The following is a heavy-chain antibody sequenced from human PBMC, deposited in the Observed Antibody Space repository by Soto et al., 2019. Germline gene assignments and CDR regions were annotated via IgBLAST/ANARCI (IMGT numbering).Heavy chain of an antibody. CDR1: GYTFTSYY. D-gene: IGHD3-22*01. CDR3: ARVQPYYYDSSGSNRAYGMDV. Sequence: ASVKVSFKASGYTFTSYYMHWLRQAPGQGLEWMGIINPSGGSTSYAQKFQGRVTMTRDTSTGTVYMELSSLRSEDTAVYYCARVQPYYYDSSGSNRAYGMDVWGQGTTVTVSS. V-gene: IGHV1-46*01. J-gene: IGHJ6*02. CDR2: INPSGGST.